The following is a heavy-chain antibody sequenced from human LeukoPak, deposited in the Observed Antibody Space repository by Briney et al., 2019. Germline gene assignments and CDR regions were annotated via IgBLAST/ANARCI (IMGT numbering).Heavy chain of an antibody. CDR1: GGSISSGGYY. D-gene: IGHD3-22*01. CDR3: ARVASRGYYKHIDY. CDR2: IYYSGST. Sequence: PSETLSLTCTVPGGSISSGGYYWSWIRQHPGKGLEWIGYIYYSGSTYYNPSLKSRVTISVDTSKNQFSLKLSSVTAADTAVYYCARVASRGYYKHIDYWGQGTLVTVSS. J-gene: IGHJ4*02. V-gene: IGHV4-31*03.